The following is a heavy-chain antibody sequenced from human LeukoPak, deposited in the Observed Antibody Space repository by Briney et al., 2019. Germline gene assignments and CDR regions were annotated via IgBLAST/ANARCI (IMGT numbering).Heavy chain of an antibody. D-gene: IGHD5-24*01. CDR3: ARHLMANWFDP. V-gene: IGHV4-39*01. CDR2: IYYSGST. CDR1: GGSISSRSYY. J-gene: IGHJ5*02. Sequence: SETLSLTCTVSGGSISSRSYYWGWIRQPPGKGLEWIGSIYYSGSTYYNPSLKSRVTISVDTSKNQFSLKLSSVTAADTAVYYCARHLMANWFDPWGQGTLVTVSS.